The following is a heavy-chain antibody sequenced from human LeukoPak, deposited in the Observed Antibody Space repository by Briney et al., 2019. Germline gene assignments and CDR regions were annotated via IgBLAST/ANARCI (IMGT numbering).Heavy chain of an antibody. V-gene: IGHV4-39*07. CDR1: GGSIRSSSYY. CDR3: ARAGYSYGYAYYYMDV. Sequence: PSETLSLTCTVSGGSIRSSSYYWGWIRQSPGKGLEWIGSIYYSGSSNYNPSLKSRVTISVDTSKNQFSLKLSSVTAADTAVYYCARAGYSYGYAYYYMDVWGKGTTVTVSS. CDR2: IYYSGSS. J-gene: IGHJ6*03. D-gene: IGHD5-18*01.